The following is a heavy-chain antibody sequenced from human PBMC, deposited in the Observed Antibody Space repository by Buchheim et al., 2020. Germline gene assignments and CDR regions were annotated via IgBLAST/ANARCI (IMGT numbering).Heavy chain of an antibody. V-gene: IGHV4-30-4*01. Sequence: QVQLQESGPGLVKPSQTLSLTCTVSGGSISSGDYYWSWIRQPPGKGLEWIGYIYYSGSTYYNPSLKSRVTISVDTSKNQFSLKLSSVTAADTAVYYCARGRPYRLGYCSGGSCSPRLTYYFDYWGQGTL. CDR2: IYYSGST. J-gene: IGHJ4*02. CDR3: ARGRPYRLGYCSGGSCSPRLTYYFDY. D-gene: IGHD2-15*01. CDR1: GGSISSGDYY.